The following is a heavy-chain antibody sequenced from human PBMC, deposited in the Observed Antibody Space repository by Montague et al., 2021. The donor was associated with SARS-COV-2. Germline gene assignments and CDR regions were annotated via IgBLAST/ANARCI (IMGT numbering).Heavy chain of an antibody. Sequence: SLRISCAASGFTFNNYAMHWVRQAPGKGLEWVAVIWFDGSKKYYADSVKGRFTISRGDSKNTLFLQMNSLRAEDTALYYCASGYSSSWDIFDYWGQGTLVTVSS. D-gene: IGHD6-13*01. CDR2: IWFDGSKK. J-gene: IGHJ4*02. CDR3: ASGYSSSWDIFDY. CDR1: GFTFNNYA. V-gene: IGHV3-33*08.